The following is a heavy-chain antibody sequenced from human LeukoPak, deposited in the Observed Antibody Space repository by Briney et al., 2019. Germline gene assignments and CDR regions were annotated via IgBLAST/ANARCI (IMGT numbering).Heavy chain of an antibody. J-gene: IGHJ6*02. CDR1: GGSISSGDYY. CDR3: ARHQKGSGWPGYYYGMDV. Sequence: SETLSLTCTVSGGSISSGDYYWSWIRQPPGKGLEWIGYLYYSGSTNYNPSLKSRVTISVDKSKTQFSLRLSSVTAADTAVYYCARHQKGSGWPGYYYGMDVWGPGTTVTVSS. D-gene: IGHD6-19*01. CDR2: LYYSGST. V-gene: IGHV4-61*05.